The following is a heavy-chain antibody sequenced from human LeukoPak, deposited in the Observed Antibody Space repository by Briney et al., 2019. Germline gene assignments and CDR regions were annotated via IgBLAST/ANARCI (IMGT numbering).Heavy chain of an antibody. CDR2: VIPIFGTA. V-gene: IGHV1-69*13. D-gene: IGHD4-17*01. J-gene: IGHJ6*03. CDR1: GGTFSSYA. Sequence: SVKVSCKASGGTFSSYAISWVRQAPGQGLEWMGGVIPIFGTANYAQKFQGRVTITADESTSTAYMELSSLRSEDTAVYYCARDPRDYGENYYYYYLDVWGKGTTVTVSS. CDR3: ARDPRDYGENYYYYYLDV.